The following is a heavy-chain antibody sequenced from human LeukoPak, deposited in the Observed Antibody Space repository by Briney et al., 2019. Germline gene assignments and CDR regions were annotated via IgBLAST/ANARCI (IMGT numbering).Heavy chain of an antibody. Sequence: GGSLRLSCVASGFTFSSRDWMTWVRQAPGKGLEWVANIKQDGSEKYYVDSVKGRFTISRDNAKNSLYLQMNSLRAEDTAVYYCARPGVDYFDYWGQGTLVTVSS. CDR1: GFTFSSRDW. V-gene: IGHV3-7*01. J-gene: IGHJ4*02. CDR3: ARPGVDYFDY. D-gene: IGHD2-8*01. CDR2: IKQDGSEK.